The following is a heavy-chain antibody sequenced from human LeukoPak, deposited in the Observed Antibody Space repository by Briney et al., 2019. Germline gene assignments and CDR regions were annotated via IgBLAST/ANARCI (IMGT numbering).Heavy chain of an antibody. CDR1: GGTFSSYA. Sequence: SVKVSCKASGGTFSSYAISWVRQAPGQGLEWMGGIIPIFGTANYAQKFQGRVTITADESTSTAYMELSSLRSEDTAVYYCARDLGTADAFDIWGQGTMVTVSS. J-gene: IGHJ3*02. CDR3: ARDLGTADAFDI. CDR2: IIPIFGTA. V-gene: IGHV1-69*13.